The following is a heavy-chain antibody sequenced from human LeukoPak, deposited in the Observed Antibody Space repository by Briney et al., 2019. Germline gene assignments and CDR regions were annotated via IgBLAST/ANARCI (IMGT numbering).Heavy chain of an antibody. D-gene: IGHD1-26*01. V-gene: IGHV1-69*04. CDR3: ARSRSSGNYYGQEDS. Sequence: EASVKVSCKASGDTFSSYAISWMRQAPGQGLEWMGRFIPFLDIPNTAQKFLGRVTFTADKSTSTAYMELSSLRPDDTAVYFCARSRSSGNYYGQEDSWGQGTLVAVSA. CDR1: GDTFSSYA. J-gene: IGHJ4*02. CDR2: FIPFLDIP.